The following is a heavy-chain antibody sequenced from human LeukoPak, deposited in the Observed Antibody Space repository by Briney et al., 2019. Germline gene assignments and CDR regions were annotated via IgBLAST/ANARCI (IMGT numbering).Heavy chain of an antibody. CDR1: GFTFSSYA. Sequence: GGSLRLSCAASGFTFSSYAMHWVRQAPGKGLEWVAVISYDGSNKYYADSVKGRFTISRDNSKNTLYLQMNSLRAEDTAVYYCARGYYYDSSGYYYGDYWGQGTLVTVSS. V-gene: IGHV3-30-3*01. D-gene: IGHD3-22*01. CDR3: ARGYYYDSSGYYYGDY. J-gene: IGHJ4*02. CDR2: ISYDGSNK.